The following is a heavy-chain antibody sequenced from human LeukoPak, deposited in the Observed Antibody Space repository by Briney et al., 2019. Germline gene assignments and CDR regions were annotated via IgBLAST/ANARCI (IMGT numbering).Heavy chain of an antibody. D-gene: IGHD2-8*01. CDR2: INWNGGST. J-gene: IGHJ4*02. CDR1: GFTFDDYG. Sequence: GGSLRLSCAASGFTFDDYGMSWVRQAPGKGLEWVSGINWNGGSTGYADSVKGRFTISRDNAKNSLYLQMNSLRAEDTALYYCARTLPYSTNGVCYRGIFDYWGQGTLVTVSS. CDR3: ARTLPYSTNGVCYRGIFDY. V-gene: IGHV3-20*04.